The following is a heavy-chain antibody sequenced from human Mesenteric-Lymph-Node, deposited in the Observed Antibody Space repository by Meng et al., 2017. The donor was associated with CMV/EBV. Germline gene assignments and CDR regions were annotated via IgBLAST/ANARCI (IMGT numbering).Heavy chain of an antibody. J-gene: IGHJ4*02. CDR2: IYSDGSST. D-gene: IGHD6-13*01. CDR3: RRGGSTYFDY. V-gene: IGHV3-74*01. CDR1: GFTFSSYW. Sequence: GGSLRLSCAASGFTFSSYWMHWVRQAPGKGLVWVSRIYSDGSSTNYADSVKGRFTMSRDNARNTLYLQMNSLRAEDTAVYYCRRGGSTYFDYWGQGTLVTVSS.